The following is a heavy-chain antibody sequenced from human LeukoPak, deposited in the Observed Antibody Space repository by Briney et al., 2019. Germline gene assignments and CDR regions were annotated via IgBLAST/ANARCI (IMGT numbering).Heavy chain of an antibody. CDR2: IRYDGSNK. J-gene: IGHJ4*02. D-gene: IGHD5-12*01. CDR3: AKDRDSGYDITKYL. CDR1: GFTFSSYG. Sequence: GGSVRLSCAASGFTFSSYGMHWVRQAPGKGLEWVAFIRYDGSNKYYADSVKGRFTISRDNSKNTLYLQMNSLRAEDTAVYYCAKDRDSGYDITKYLGGQGTLVTVSS. V-gene: IGHV3-30*02.